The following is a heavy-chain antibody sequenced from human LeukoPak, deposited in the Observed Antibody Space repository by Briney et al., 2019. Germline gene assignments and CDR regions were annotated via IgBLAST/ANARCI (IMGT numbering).Heavy chain of an antibody. CDR1: GGTFSNYA. V-gene: IGHV1-69*13. CDR2: IIPIFGTK. D-gene: IGHD2-21*02. J-gene: IGHJ4*02. Sequence: GASVKVSCKASGGTFSNYAFSWVRQAPGQGLEWMGGIIPIFGTKNYAQKFQGRVTITADESTTTAYMELSSLRFEDTAVYYCAANGYCGSDCYYFFDYWGQGTLVTVSS. CDR3: AANGYCGSDCYYFFDY.